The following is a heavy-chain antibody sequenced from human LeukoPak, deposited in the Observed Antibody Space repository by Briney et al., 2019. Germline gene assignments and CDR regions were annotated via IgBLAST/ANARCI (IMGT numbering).Heavy chain of an antibody. V-gene: IGHV3-23*01. D-gene: IGHD3-22*01. Sequence: GGSLRLSCAASGFIFNNYGLIWVRQAPGKGLEWVSAISNDGGGTQYADFVEGRFTISRDNPKNTLFLQMSSLRAEDTALYYCAKGSSGYFADLWGQGTLVTVSS. CDR1: GFIFNNYG. J-gene: IGHJ5*02. CDR2: ISNDGGGT. CDR3: AKGSSGYFADL.